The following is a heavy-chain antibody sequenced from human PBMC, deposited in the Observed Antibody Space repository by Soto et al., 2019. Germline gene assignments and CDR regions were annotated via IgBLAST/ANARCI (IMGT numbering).Heavy chain of an antibody. CDR2: IYYSGST. Sequence: SETLSLTCTVSGGSISSYYWSWIRQPPGKGLEWIGYIYYSGSTNYNPSLKSRVTISVDTSKNQFSLKLSSVTAADTAVYYYARGRITTQYRPYGDAFDIWGQGTMVTVSS. V-gene: IGHV4-59*01. CDR3: ARGRITTQYRPYGDAFDI. D-gene: IGHD3-10*01. J-gene: IGHJ3*02. CDR1: GGSISSYY.